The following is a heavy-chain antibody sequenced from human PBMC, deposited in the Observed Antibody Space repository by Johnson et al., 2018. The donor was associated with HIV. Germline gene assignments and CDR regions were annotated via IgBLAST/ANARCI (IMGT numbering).Heavy chain of an antibody. CDR2: ISWNTGSI. V-gene: IGHV3-9*01. CDR3: ARSGGYPNAFDM. CDR1: GFTFDDYA. J-gene: IGHJ3*02. D-gene: IGHD6-13*01. Sequence: VESGGGLVQPGRSLRLSCAASGFTFDDYAMHWVRQTPGKGLEWVSGISWNTGSIGYVDSVKGRFTISRDNAKNSLYLQMNSLRVEDTAVYYCARSGGYPNAFDMWGQGTLVTVPA.